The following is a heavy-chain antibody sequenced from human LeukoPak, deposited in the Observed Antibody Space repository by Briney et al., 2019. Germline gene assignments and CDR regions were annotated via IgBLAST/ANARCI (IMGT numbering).Heavy chain of an antibody. J-gene: IGHJ4*02. Sequence: SVKVSCKASGGTFNSYAISWVRQAPGQGLEWMGGIIPIFGTANYAQKFQGRVTITADESTSTAYMELSSLRSEDTAVYYCARDRYYYDGLDYWGQGTLVTVSS. CDR3: ARDRYYYDGLDY. V-gene: IGHV1-69*13. CDR2: IIPIFGTA. D-gene: IGHD3-22*01. CDR1: GGTFNSYA.